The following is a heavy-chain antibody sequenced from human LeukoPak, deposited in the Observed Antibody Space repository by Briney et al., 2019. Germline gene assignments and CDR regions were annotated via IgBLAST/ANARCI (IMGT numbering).Heavy chain of an antibody. Sequence: SETLSLTCTVSGASISTYYWSWIRQPAGKGLEWIGRIFTGGSTIQNPSLKSRVTMSQDTYRNEFSLLLNSVTAADTAVYYCATSFGDYGVFDYWGQGILFTVSS. V-gene: IGHV4-4*07. CDR2: IFTGGST. CDR1: GASISTYY. CDR3: ATSFGDYGVFDY. J-gene: IGHJ4*02. D-gene: IGHD4-17*01.